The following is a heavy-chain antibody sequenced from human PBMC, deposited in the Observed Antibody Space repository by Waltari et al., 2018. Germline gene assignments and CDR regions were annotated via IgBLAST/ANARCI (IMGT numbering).Heavy chain of an antibody. CDR2: STGRGGGS. D-gene: IGHD3-10*01. V-gene: IGHV3-23*01. CDR1: GLSWGNYA. Sequence: EVQLLESGGGLVKPGGSLSLSCVVPGLSWGNYAMSWFRQAPGKGLEWVSASTGRGGGSFYADSVKGRFTISRDLSKNTLYLQINSLRAEDTATYFCAKDYYYAPLYFDHWGQGTLLIVSS. J-gene: IGHJ4*02. CDR3: AKDYYYAPLYFDH.